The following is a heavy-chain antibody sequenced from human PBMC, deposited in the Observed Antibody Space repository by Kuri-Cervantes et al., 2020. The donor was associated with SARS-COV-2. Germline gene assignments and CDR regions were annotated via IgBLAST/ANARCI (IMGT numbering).Heavy chain of an antibody. D-gene: IGHD3-22*01. V-gene: IGHV3-48*02. J-gene: IGHJ4*02. CDR2: ISWNSGSI. CDR3: AREGFDSSLDY. CDR1: GFTFSNYA. Sequence: GESLKISCATSGFTFSNYAMNWVRQAPGKGPEWVSGISWNSGSIGYADSVKGRFTISRDNAKNSLYLQMNSLRDEDTAVYYCAREGFDSSLDYWGQGTLVTVSS.